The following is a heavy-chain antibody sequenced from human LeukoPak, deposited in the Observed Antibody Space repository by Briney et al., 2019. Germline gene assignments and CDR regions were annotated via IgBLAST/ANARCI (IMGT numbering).Heavy chain of an antibody. V-gene: IGHV3-33*01. CDR2: IRYDGTNT. D-gene: IGHD2-15*01. CDR3: SRGIGGYFESLFDY. J-gene: IGHJ4*02. CDR1: GFNFSLYG. Sequence: PGGSLRLSCAASGFNFSLYGMHWVRQAPGEGLEWVAVIRYDGTNTYYADSVKGRFTISRDNSENTLYLQMHSLRAEDTAVYYCSRGIGGYFESLFDYWGQGTLVTVSS.